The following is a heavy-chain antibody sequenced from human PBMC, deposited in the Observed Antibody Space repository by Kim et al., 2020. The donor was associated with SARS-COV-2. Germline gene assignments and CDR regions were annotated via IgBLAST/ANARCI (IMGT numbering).Heavy chain of an antibody. D-gene: IGHD3-16*01. V-gene: IGHV4-31*03. Sequence: SETLSLTCSVSGGSLSRAGYYWSWIRQHPEKGLEWIGYINYSGTTHYNPSLKSRVSISVDPSKNQFSLKMTSVTAADTAVYYCARVGEISHGSEKWPVDFIDYWGQGSLVTVSS. CDR2: INYSGTT. CDR1: GGSLSRAGYY. J-gene: IGHJ4*02. CDR3: ARVGEISHGSEKWPVDFIDY.